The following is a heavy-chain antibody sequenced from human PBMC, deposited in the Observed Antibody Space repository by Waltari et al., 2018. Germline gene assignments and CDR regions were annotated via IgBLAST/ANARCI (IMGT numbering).Heavy chain of an antibody. J-gene: IGHJ6*02. D-gene: IGHD2-2*01. CDR3: ARGREPGLVVLPADV. V-gene: IGHV1-69*10. CDR1: GGTFSNYA. CDR2: TSPVLDVT. Sequence: QVQLVQSEAEVKKPGSSVKVSCRASGGTFSNYAINWVRLAPGQGLEWMGGTSPVLDVTKDAGNVQGRVTFTGDQSTGTAFMELSSLRSDDTAVYYCARGREPGLVVLPADVWGQGTTVTVAS.